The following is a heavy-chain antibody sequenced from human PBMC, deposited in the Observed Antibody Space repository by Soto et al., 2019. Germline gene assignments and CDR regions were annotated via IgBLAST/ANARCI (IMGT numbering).Heavy chain of an antibody. D-gene: IGHD1-26*01. J-gene: IGHJ4*02. Sequence: VQLVESGGGLVQTGGSLRLSCAASGFTFSTFSMNWVRQAPGKGLEWLSYICGSGGSISYADSVKGRFTISRDNGKNTLYLQMSSLRDEDTAVYYCARDLAWAFDSWGQGALVTVSS. CDR2: ICGSGGSI. V-gene: IGHV3-48*02. CDR1: GFTFSTFS. CDR3: ARDLAWAFDS.